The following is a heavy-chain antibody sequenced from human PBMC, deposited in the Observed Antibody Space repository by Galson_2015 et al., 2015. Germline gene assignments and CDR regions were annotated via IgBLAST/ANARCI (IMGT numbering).Heavy chain of an antibody. CDR1: GFTFSSYA. J-gene: IGHJ5*02. D-gene: IGHD6-19*01. V-gene: IGHV3-23*01. Sequence: SLRLSCAASGFTFSSYAMSWVRQAPEEGLEWVSTIGGGDGSTYYADSVKGRFTISRDDSKNTLYLQMNSLRAEDTAVYYCAKDVGRYSSGQFGPWGQGTLSPSPQ. CDR2: IGGGDGST. CDR3: AKDVGRYSSGQFGP.